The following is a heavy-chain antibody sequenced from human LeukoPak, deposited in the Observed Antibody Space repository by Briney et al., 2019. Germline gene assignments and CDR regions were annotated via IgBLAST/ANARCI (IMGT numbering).Heavy chain of an antibody. CDR1: GGSISSYY. Sequence: SETLSLTCTVSGGSISSYYWSWIRQPPGKGLEWIGYIYYSGSTNHNPSLKSRVTISVDTSKNQFSLKLSSVTAADTAVYYCARSEVNDYVWGSYRYVGAFDIWGQGTMVTVSS. D-gene: IGHD3-16*02. CDR3: ARSEVNDYVWGSYRYVGAFDI. V-gene: IGHV4-59*01. CDR2: IYYSGST. J-gene: IGHJ3*02.